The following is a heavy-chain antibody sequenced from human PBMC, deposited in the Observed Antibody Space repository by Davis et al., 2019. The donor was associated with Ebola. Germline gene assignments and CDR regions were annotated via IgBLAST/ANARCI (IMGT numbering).Heavy chain of an antibody. Sequence: GESLKISCAASGFTVSSNYMSWVRQAPGKGLEWVSVIYSGGSTYYADSVKGRFTISRDNSKNTLYLQMNSLRAEDTAVYYCLRFGESPYYWGQGTLVTVSS. CDR3: LRFGESPYY. J-gene: IGHJ4*02. D-gene: IGHD3-10*01. V-gene: IGHV3-53*01. CDR1: GFTVSSNY. CDR2: IYSGGST.